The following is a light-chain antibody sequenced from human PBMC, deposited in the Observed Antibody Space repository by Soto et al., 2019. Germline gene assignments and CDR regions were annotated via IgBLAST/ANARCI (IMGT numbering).Light chain of an antibody. Sequence: TPLTLSPSALSASFGDRIPITCQASQDISNYLNWYQQKPGKAPDLLIYDASKWETGVPSRFSGSGSGTDFSFTISSLQPEDIATYYCQHYDHRLRTFGGGTKVDIK. CDR2: DAS. J-gene: IGKJ4*01. CDR3: QHYDHRLRT. V-gene: IGKV1-33*01. CDR1: QDISNY.